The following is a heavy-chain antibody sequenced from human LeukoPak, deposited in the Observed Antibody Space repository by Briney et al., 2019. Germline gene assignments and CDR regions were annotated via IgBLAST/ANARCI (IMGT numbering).Heavy chain of an antibody. Sequence: PGGSLRLSCAAPGFTFSSYAMNWVPQAPGKGLEWVSVISSIGGTTSYSDSVKGRFIISRDNSKNTLYLQMNSLRAEDTAVYYCAKAGIAVPATPEYCGQGTQVTVSS. CDR3: AKAGIAVPATPEY. D-gene: IGHD6-19*01. CDR2: ISSIGGTT. J-gene: IGHJ4*02. CDR1: GFTFSSYA. V-gene: IGHV3-23*01.